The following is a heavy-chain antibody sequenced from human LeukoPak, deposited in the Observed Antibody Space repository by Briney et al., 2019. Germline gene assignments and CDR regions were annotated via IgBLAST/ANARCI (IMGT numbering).Heavy chain of an antibody. CDR1: GGSISSGGYY. CDR2: IYHSGST. D-gene: IGHD2-2*03. Sequence: SETLSLTCTVSGGSISSGGYYWSWIRQPPGKGLEWIGYIYHSGSTYYNPSLKSRVTISVDRSKNQFSLKLSSVTAADTAVYYCAREGAGFGYCSSTSCRGHMDVWGKGTTVTVSS. V-gene: IGHV4-30-2*01. CDR3: AREGAGFGYCSSTSCRGHMDV. J-gene: IGHJ6*03.